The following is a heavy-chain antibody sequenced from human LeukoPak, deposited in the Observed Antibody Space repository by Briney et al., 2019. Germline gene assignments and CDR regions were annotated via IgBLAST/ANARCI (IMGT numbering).Heavy chain of an antibody. CDR2: INSDGSST. D-gene: IGHD5-18*01. V-gene: IGHV3-74*01. CDR3: ARDRGYGYLFDY. CDR1: GFTFSSYW. Sequence: PGGSLRLSCAASGFTFSSYWMHWVRQAPGKGLVWVSRINSDGSSTSYADSVKGRFTISRDNAKNTLYLQMNSLRAEDTAVCYCARDRGYGYLFDYWGQGTLVTVSS. J-gene: IGHJ4*02.